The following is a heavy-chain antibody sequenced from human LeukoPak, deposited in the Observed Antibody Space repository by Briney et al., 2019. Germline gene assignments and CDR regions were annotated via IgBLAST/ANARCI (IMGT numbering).Heavy chain of an antibody. J-gene: IGHJ4*02. Sequence: GESLKISCKGSGNSFTSYWIGWVRQMPGKGLEWMGIIYPGDSDTRYSPSFQGQVTISADKSISTAYLQWSSLKASDTAMYYCARRGYYYDSTGYGDYWGQGTLVTVSS. V-gene: IGHV5-51*01. CDR2: IYPGDSDT. CDR3: ARRGYYYDSTGYGDY. CDR1: GNSFTSYW. D-gene: IGHD3-22*01.